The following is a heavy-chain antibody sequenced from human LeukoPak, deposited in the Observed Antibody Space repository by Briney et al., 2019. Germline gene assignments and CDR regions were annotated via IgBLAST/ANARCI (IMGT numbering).Heavy chain of an antibody. V-gene: IGHV1-18*01. CDR3: ARVILVPRYGGNSGVDY. D-gene: IGHD4-23*01. Sequence: ASVKVSCKASGYTFTSYGISWVRQAPGQGLEWMGWISAYNGNTNYAQKLQGRVTMTTDTSTSTAYMELRSLRSDDTAVYYCARVILVPRYGGNSGVDYWGQGTLVTVSS. CDR1: GYTFTSYG. CDR2: ISAYNGNT. J-gene: IGHJ4*02.